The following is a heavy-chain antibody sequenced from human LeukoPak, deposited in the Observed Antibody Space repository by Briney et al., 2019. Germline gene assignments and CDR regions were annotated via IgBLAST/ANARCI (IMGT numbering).Heavy chain of an antibody. Sequence: GESLQISCKASGYSFSSDWIAWGRQMPGKGLEWMGIIFPIDSETTYSPSFQGQVTISADKSISTAYLQWSSLKASDTAMYYCTRGCSGGSCSRDAMDVWGQGTMVTVSS. V-gene: IGHV5-51*01. J-gene: IGHJ6*02. CDR2: IFPIDSET. CDR3: TRGCSGGSCSRDAMDV. D-gene: IGHD2-15*01. CDR1: GYSFSSDW.